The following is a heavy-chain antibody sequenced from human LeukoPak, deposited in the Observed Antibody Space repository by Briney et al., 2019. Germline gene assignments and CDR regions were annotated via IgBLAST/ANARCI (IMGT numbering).Heavy chain of an antibody. CDR1: GFTFSSYW. D-gene: IGHD2-21*02. Sequence: GGSLRLSCAASGFTFSSYWMSWVRQAPGKGLEWVANIKQDGSEKYYVDSVKGRFTISRDNAKNSLYLQMNSLRAEDTAVYYCARDYYCGGDCYSGDNWFDPWGQGTLVTVSS. CDR2: IKQDGSEK. V-gene: IGHV3-7*01. CDR3: ARDYYCGGDCYSGDNWFDP. J-gene: IGHJ5*02.